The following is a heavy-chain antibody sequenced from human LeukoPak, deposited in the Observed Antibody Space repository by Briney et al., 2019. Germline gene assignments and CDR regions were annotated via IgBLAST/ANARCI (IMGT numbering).Heavy chain of an antibody. CDR3: ARTTEGYAGGPGYSYYYYMDV. CDR2: IYTSGST. Sequence: PSETLSLTCTVSGGSISSGSYYWRWIRQPAGKGLEWIGRIYTSGSTNYNPSLKSRVAISVDTSKNQVSLKLRSVTAADTAVYYCARTTEGYAGGPGYSYYYYMDVWGKGTTVTISS. J-gene: IGHJ6*03. V-gene: IGHV4-61*02. D-gene: IGHD5-12*01. CDR1: GGSISSGSYY.